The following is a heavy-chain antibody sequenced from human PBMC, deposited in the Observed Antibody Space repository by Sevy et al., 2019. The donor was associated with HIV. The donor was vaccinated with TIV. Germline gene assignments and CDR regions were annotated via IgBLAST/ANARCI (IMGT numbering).Heavy chain of an antibody. CDR3: AREAAEAGTTYYYYYMDV. J-gene: IGHJ6*03. Sequence: ASVKVSCKASGGTFSSYAISWVRQAPGQGLEWMGGIIPIFGTANNAQKFQGRVTITADKSTSTAYMELSSLRSEDTAVYYCAREAAEAGTTYYYYYMDVWGKGTTVTVSS. CDR1: GGTFSSYA. V-gene: IGHV1-69*06. CDR2: IIPIFGTA. D-gene: IGHD6-19*01.